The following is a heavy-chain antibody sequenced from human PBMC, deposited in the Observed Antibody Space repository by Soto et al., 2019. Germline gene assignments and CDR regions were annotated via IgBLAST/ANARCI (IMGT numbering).Heavy chain of an antibody. CDR2: INPSGGST. J-gene: IGHJ6*02. D-gene: IGHD3-22*01. CDR1: GYTFTSYY. V-gene: IGHV1-46*01. CDR3: ARDWGYYDSSGYRHYYYYGMDV. Sequence: ASVKVSCKESGYTFTSYYIHWVRQAHGQGLEWMGIINPSGGSTSYAQKFQGRVTMTRDTSTSTVYMELSSLRSEDTAVYYCARDWGYYDSSGYRHYYYYGMDVWGQGTKVTVSS.